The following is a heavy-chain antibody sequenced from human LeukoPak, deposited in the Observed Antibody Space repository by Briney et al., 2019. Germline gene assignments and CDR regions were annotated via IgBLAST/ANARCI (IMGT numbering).Heavy chain of an antibody. V-gene: IGHV1-2*02. CDR2: INLNSGGT. J-gene: IGHJ3*02. Sequence: ASVKVSCKASGYTFTGYYMHWVRQAPGQGLGWMGWINLNSGGTNYAQKFQGRVTMTRDTSISTAYMELSRLRSDDTAAYYCARGRYSSSYRDAFDIWGQGTMVTVSS. CDR1: GYTFTGYY. D-gene: IGHD6-6*01. CDR3: ARGRYSSSYRDAFDI.